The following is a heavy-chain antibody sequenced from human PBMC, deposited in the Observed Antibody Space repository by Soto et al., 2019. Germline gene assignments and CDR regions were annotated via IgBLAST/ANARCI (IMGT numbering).Heavy chain of an antibody. Sequence: PGGSLRLSCAASGFTFSNYGMHWVRQAPGKGLEWVAGISYDGSNEYYADSVKGRLTISRDNSKNTLYLQMNSLRAGDTAVYYCAKDRGAFGARDYFEYWGQGTPVTVSS. J-gene: IGHJ4*02. D-gene: IGHD3-3*01. V-gene: IGHV3-30*18. CDR1: GFTFSNYG. CDR3: AKDRGAFGARDYFEY. CDR2: ISYDGSNE.